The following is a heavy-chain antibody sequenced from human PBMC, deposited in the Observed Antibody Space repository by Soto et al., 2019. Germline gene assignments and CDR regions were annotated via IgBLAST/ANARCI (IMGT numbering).Heavy chain of an antibody. V-gene: IGHV3-23*01. CDR1: GFTFNNYA. D-gene: IGHD3-10*01. Sequence: EVQLLESGGGLVQPGGSLRLSCAASGFTFNNYAMTWVRQAPGKGLEWVSAISGGGDTTSYADSVKGRFTFSRDGSKNSLDLQMSSLRAEDTALYYSAKGRGGSGSLTPRVDFCGQGTLVTVSS. CDR3: AKGRGGSGSLTPRVDF. J-gene: IGHJ4*02. CDR2: ISGGGDTT.